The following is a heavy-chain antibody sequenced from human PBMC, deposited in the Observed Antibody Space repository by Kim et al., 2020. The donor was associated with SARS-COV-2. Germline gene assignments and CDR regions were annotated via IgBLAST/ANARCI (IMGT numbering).Heavy chain of an antibody. V-gene: IGHV4-34*01. Sequence: SETLSLTCAVYGGSFSGYYWSWIRQPPGKGLEWIGEINHSGSTNYNPSLKSRVTISVDTSKNQFSLKLSSVTAADTAVYYCARGSRIRTSPRPPLPGPGRLFDYWGQGTLVTVSS. J-gene: IGHJ4*02. D-gene: IGHD6-25*01. CDR2: INHSGST. CDR1: GGSFSGYY. CDR3: ARGSRIRTSPRPPLPGPGRLFDY.